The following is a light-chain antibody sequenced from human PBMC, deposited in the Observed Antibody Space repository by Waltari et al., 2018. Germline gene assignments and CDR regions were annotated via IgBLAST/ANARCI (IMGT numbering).Light chain of an antibody. Sequence: QSALTQPASVSGSPGQPHTIYCTRTRSHVGFSTYVSWYHQHPGKATKLISYDVSERPAGISDRFSGSKSGNTASLTISGLQAEDEADYYCNSYTGSSSWVFGGGTKLAVL. CDR1: RSHVGFSTY. CDR3: NSYTGSSSWV. V-gene: IGLV2-14*01. J-gene: IGLJ3*02. CDR2: DVS.